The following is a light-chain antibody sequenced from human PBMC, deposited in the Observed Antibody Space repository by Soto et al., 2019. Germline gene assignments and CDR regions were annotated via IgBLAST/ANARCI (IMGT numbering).Light chain of an antibody. CDR3: QQSYSTPIT. CDR2: AAS. J-gene: IGKJ5*01. V-gene: IGKV1-39*01. Sequence: DIQMTQSPSSLSASVGDRVTITCRASQSISSYLNWYQQKPGKAPKLLIYAASSLQSGVPSRFSGSGSGTDFTLTISSLQPEDFATYYCQQSYSTPITLGQGTRREI. CDR1: QSISSY.